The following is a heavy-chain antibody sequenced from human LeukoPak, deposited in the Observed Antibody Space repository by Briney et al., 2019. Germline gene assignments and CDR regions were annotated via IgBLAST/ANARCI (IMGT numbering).Heavy chain of an antibody. CDR3: ASPTRQWRFDP. V-gene: IGHV3-11*01. CDR1: GFTFSDYY. CDR2: ISSSGSTI. Sequence: GGSLRLSCAASGFTFSDYYMSWIRQAPGKGLEWVSYISSSGSTIYYADSVKGRFTISRDNAKNSLYLQMNSLRAEDTAVYYCASPTRQWRFDPWGQGTLVTVSS. D-gene: IGHD2-15*01. J-gene: IGHJ5*02.